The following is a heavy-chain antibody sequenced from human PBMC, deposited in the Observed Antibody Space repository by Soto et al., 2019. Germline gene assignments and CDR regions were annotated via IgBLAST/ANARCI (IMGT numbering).Heavy chain of an antibody. J-gene: IGHJ5*02. CDR1: GFTFSSYA. D-gene: IGHD3-3*01. V-gene: IGHV3-23*01. CDR2: ISGSGGST. CDR3: AKDLARFSESSRHINWFDP. Sequence: GGSLRLSCAASGFTFSSYAMSWVRQAPGKGLEWASAISGSGGSTYYADSVKGRFTISRDNSKNTLYLQMNSLRAGDTAVYYCAKDLARFSESSRHINWFDPWGQGTLVTVSS.